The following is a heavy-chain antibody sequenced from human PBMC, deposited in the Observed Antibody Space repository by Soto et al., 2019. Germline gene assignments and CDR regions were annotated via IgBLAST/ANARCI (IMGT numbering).Heavy chain of an antibody. CDR3: ARGAALSSSSWDYDYYGMDV. Sequence: EVQLVESGGGLVQPGGSLRLSCAASGFTVSSNYMSWVRQAPGKGLEWVSVIYSGGSTYYADSVKGRFTISRHNYKNTLYLQMNSLRAEDTTVYYCARGAALSSSSWDYDYYGMDVWGQGTTVTVSS. J-gene: IGHJ6*02. CDR2: IYSGGST. CDR1: GFTVSSNY. D-gene: IGHD6-13*01. V-gene: IGHV3-53*04.